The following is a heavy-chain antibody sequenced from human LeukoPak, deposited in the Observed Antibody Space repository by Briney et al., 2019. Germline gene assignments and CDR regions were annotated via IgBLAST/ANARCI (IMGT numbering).Heavy chain of an antibody. V-gene: IGHV4-59*01. CDR2: IYYSGNT. D-gene: IGHD3-22*01. J-gene: IGHJ4*02. Sequence: SETLSLTCTVSGGSIGSYYWSWIRQPPGKGLEWIGYIYYSGNTNYNPSLKSRVTISIDTSKNQFSLKLSSVTAADTAVYYCAKGYYDSRGYDYWGQGTLATVSS. CDR3: AKGYYDSRGYDY. CDR1: GGSIGSYY.